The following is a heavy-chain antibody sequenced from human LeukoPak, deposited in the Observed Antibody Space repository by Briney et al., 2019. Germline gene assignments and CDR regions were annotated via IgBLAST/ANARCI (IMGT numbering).Heavy chain of an antibody. CDR2: IYTSGST. Sequence: KTSETLSLTCTVSGGSISSSSYYWSWIRQPAGKGLEWIGRIYTSGSTNYNPSLKSRVTMSVDTSKSQFSLKLSSVTAADTAVYYCARGRIMITFGGVIVPYFDYWGQGTLVTVSS. CDR1: GGSISSSSYY. J-gene: IGHJ4*02. V-gene: IGHV4-61*02. CDR3: ARGRIMITFGGVIVPYFDY. D-gene: IGHD3-16*02.